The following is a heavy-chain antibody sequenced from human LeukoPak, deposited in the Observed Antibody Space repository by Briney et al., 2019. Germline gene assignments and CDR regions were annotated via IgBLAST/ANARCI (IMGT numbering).Heavy chain of an antibody. CDR2: ISDPHSGSQT. Sequence: GGSLRLSCAAPGFTFSSYTMKWVRQALGQGLEWVSTISDPHSGSQTHYADSVKGRFTISRDDSQNTVYLQMDSLRAEDTAVYYCTSRLQHHFDYWGQGTQVTVSS. D-gene: IGHD2-15*01. CDR3: TSRLQHHFDY. CDR1: GFTFSSYT. V-gene: IGHV3-23*01. J-gene: IGHJ4*02.